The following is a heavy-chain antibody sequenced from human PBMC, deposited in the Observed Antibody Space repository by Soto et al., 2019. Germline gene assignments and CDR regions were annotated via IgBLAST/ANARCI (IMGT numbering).Heavy chain of an antibody. D-gene: IGHD3-22*01. CDR2: MNPNSGHT. V-gene: IGHV1-8*01. J-gene: IGHJ4*02. Sequence: ASVKVSCKASGYTFTNYDINWVRPAPGQGLEWMGWMNPNSGHTGFARKFQGRVTMTKNTAIRTGYMELSSLKSEDTAVYYCAKSSGGSYRAFDYWGQGTLVTVSS. CDR3: AKSSGGSYRAFDY. CDR1: GYTFTNYD.